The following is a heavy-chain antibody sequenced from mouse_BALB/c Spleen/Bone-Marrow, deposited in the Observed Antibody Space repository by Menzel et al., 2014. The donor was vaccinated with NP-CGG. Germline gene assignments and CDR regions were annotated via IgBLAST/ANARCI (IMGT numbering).Heavy chain of an antibody. J-gene: IGHJ4*01. V-gene: IGHV2-6-5*01. CDR2: IWGGGST. Sequence: VKVVESGPGLVAPSQSLSITCTVSGFSLTDYGVSWIRQPPGKGLEWLGVIWGGGSTYYNSALKSRLSISKDNSKSQVFLKMNSLRTDDTAMYYCAKHRLTYYAMDYWGQGTSVTVSS. CDR1: GFSLTDYG. CDR3: AKHRLTYYAMDY. D-gene: IGHD1-3*01.